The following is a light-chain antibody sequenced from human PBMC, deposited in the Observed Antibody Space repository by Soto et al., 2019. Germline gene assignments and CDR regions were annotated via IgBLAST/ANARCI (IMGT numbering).Light chain of an antibody. CDR1: SSNIGAGFD. CDR2: SNT. V-gene: IGLV1-40*01. J-gene: IGLJ1*01. CDR3: SSFTSRFTFV. Sequence: QSVLTQPPSVSGAPGQTVTISCTGSSSNIGAGFDVHWYQQVPGTAPKLVLYSNTARPSGVPDRFSGSRSGSSGSLAISGLQPEDEADYYCSSFTSRFTFVFGTGTKVTVL.